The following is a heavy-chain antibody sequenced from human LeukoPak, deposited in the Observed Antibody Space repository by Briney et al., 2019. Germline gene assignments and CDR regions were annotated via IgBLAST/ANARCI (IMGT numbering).Heavy chain of an antibody. J-gene: IGHJ6*03. CDR1: GFTFSTYS. Sequence: PGGSLRLSCAASGFTFSTYSMNWVRQAPGEGLEWVSYISSSSSTIFYADSVKGRFTISRDNAKNSMYLQMNSLRAGDTALYYCARGQQLGGFYYYYYMDVWGKGTTVTVSS. CDR3: ARGQQLGGFYYYYYMDV. D-gene: IGHD6-6*01. V-gene: IGHV3-48*01. CDR2: ISSSSSTI.